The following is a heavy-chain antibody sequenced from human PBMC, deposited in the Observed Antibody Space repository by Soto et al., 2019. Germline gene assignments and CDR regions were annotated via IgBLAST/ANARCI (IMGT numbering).Heavy chain of an antibody. CDR2: INSDGSTT. V-gene: IGHV3-74*01. Sequence: HPGGSLRLSCAASGFTFSSYWMHWVRQAPGKGLVWVSRINSDGSTTSYADSVKGRFTISRDNAKNTLYLQMNSLRAEDTAVYYCARDCSSTSLAGWFDPWGQGTLVTVSS. CDR1: GFTFSSYW. CDR3: ARDCSSTSLAGWFDP. D-gene: IGHD2-2*01. J-gene: IGHJ5*02.